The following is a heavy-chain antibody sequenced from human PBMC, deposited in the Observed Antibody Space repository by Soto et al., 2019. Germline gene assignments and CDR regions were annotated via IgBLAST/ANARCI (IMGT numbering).Heavy chain of an antibody. CDR2: INPSGGST. D-gene: IGHD3-3*01. Sequence: GASVKVSCKASGYTFTSYYMHWVRQAPGQGLEWMGIINPSGGSTSYAQKFQGRVTITADKSTSTAYMELSSLRSEDTAVYYCARARFWSGYYGVSNYYYGMDVWGQGTTVTVSS. J-gene: IGHJ6*01. CDR3: ARARFWSGYYGVSNYYYGMDV. CDR1: GYTFTSYY. V-gene: IGHV1-46*01.